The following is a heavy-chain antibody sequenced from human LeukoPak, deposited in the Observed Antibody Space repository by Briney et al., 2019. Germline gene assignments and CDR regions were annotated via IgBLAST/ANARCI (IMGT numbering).Heavy chain of an antibody. D-gene: IGHD1-26*01. V-gene: IGHV4-59*13. CDR1: GGSITNNY. J-gene: IGHJ6*02. CDR3: AKDPGIPYYYGMDV. Sequence: SETLSLSCTVSGGSITNNYWAWIRQPPGKGLEGIGYTHDSGNSNYNPSLRSRVTISIDTSKNQFSLKLTSVTAADTAVYYCAKDPGIPYYYGMDVWGQGTTVTVSS. CDR2: THDSGNS.